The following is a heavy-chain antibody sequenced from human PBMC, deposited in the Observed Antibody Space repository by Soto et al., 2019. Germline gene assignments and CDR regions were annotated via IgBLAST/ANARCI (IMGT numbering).Heavy chain of an antibody. CDR3: ARENGDYLDY. D-gene: IGHD2-8*01. Sequence: SETLSLTCPVSGGSISSSRSYCGWIRQPPGKGLEWIGSVYYSGITYYNPSLKSRLTISIDTSKNQFSLRLSSVTAADTAVYYCARENGDYLDYWGQGTLVTVSS. CDR1: GGSISSSRSY. V-gene: IGHV4-39*01. J-gene: IGHJ4*02. CDR2: VYYSGIT.